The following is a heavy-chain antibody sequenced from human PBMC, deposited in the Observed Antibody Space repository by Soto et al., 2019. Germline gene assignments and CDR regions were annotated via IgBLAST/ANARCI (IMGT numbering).Heavy chain of an antibody. J-gene: IGHJ4*02. CDR2: IFYSGST. CDR3: ARSAETHFDY. Sequence: QLQLQESGPGLVKPSETLSLTCTVSGGSISSSSYYWGWIRQPPGKGLGWIGSIFYSGSTYYNPSLRSRVTISVDTSKNQFSLKLSSVTAADTAVYYCARSAETHFDYWGQGTLVTVSS. CDR1: GGSISSSSYY. V-gene: IGHV4-39*01.